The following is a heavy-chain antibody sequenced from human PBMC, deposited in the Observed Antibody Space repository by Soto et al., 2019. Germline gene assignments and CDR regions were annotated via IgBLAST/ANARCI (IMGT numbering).Heavy chain of an antibody. V-gene: IGHV3-21*01. Sequence: EVQLVESGGGLVKPGGSLRLSCATSGFTFTNSTMNWVRQAPGEGLEWVSSITSSSSYIYYADSVKGRFTISRDNAKNSLYLQMNRLRAEETAVYYCARVRSGWCDYWGQGTLVTVSS. CDR3: ARVRSGWCDY. CDR1: GFTFTNST. J-gene: IGHJ4*02. CDR2: ITSSSSYI. D-gene: IGHD6-19*01.